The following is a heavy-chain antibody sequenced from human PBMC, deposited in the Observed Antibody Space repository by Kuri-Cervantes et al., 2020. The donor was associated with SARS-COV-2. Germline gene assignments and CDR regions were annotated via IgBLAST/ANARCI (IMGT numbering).Heavy chain of an antibody. J-gene: IGHJ5*02. CDR2: ISAHNGNT. CDR1: GYTFNNYC. CDR3: ARHSGSGWTGNWFDP. Sequence: ASVKVSCKASGYTFNNYCISWVRQAPGQGLEWMGWISAHNGNTNYAQKFQGRVTITADKSTSTAYVELSSLRSEDTAVYYCARHSGSGWTGNWFDPWGQGTLVTVSS. D-gene: IGHD6-19*01. V-gene: IGHV1-18*01.